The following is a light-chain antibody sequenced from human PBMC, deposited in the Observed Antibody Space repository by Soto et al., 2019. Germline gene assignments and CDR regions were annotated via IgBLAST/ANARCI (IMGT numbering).Light chain of an antibody. CDR1: QSVNSN. J-gene: IGKJ2*01. Sequence: EVLMTQSPATLSVSPGERATLSCTAGQSVNSNLAWYQQKPGQAPRLLIYGASTRATGIPARFSGSGSGTEFTLSINSLQSEDFAVYFCQQYGDWPPHTFGQGTKVEIK. CDR3: QQYGDWPPHT. CDR2: GAS. V-gene: IGKV3-15*01.